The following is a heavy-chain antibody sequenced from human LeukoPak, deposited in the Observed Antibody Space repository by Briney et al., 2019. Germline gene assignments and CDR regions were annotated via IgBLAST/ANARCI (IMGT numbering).Heavy chain of an antibody. V-gene: IGHV3-49*03. CDR1: GFTFGDYA. J-gene: IGHJ4*02. CDR2: IRSKTYGEAT. D-gene: IGHD2-21*02. Sequence: GGSLRLSCTTSGFTFGDYAMSWFRQAPGKGLEWVGFIRSKTYGEATEHAASVKGRFTISRDDSKSIAYLQMNSLKTEDTAVYYCTRDRRVGYCGGDCYSTTDYWGQGTLVTVSS. CDR3: TRDRRVGYCGGDCYSTTDY.